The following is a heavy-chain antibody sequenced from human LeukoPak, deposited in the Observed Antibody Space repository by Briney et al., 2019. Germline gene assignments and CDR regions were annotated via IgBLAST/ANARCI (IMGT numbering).Heavy chain of an antibody. D-gene: IGHD6-6*01. CDR2: IGDSGIHT. Sequence: GGPLRLSCAASGFTFSTYAMSWVRQAPGKGLEWVSAIGDSGIHTYHADSVKGRFTISRDNSKNTLYLQMNSLRAGDTAVYYCAGRIAARPFSPPFDYWGQGTLVTVSS. J-gene: IGHJ4*02. CDR1: GFTFSTYA. V-gene: IGHV3-23*01. CDR3: AGRIAARPFSPPFDY.